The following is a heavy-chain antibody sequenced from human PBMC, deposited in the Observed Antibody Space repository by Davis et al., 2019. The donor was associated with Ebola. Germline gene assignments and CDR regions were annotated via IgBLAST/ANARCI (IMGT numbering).Heavy chain of an antibody. CDR3: GRATILYSYGYLNALDWFDP. D-gene: IGHD5-18*01. Sequence: MPSETLSLTCAVYGGSFSGYYWSWIRQPPGKGLEWIGEINHSGSTNYNPSLKSRVTISVDTSKNQFSLKLSSVTAADTAVYYCGRATILYSYGYLNALDWFDPWGQGTLVTVSS. J-gene: IGHJ5*02. V-gene: IGHV4-34*01. CDR2: INHSGST. CDR1: GGSFSGYY.